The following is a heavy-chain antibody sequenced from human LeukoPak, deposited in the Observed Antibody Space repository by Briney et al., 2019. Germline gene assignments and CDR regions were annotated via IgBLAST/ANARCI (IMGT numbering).Heavy chain of an antibody. CDR1: GYIFTNYL. V-gene: IGHV5-51*01. Sequence: GESLKISCKGSGYIFTNYLHGWLRQMAGEGLEWMGIIYPGDSDTRYSPSFQGQVTISADKSIRTAYLQWGSLKASDTAMYYCARSQGYCSGGSCLQGDWFDPWGQGTLVTVSS. CDR3: ARSQGYCSGGSCLQGDWFDP. CDR2: IYPGDSDT. D-gene: IGHD2-15*01. J-gene: IGHJ5*02.